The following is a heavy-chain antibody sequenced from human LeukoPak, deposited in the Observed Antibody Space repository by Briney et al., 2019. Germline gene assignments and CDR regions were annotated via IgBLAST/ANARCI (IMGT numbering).Heavy chain of an antibody. V-gene: IGHV3-74*01. CDR3: ARGVVVVAANLNWFDP. J-gene: IGHJ5*02. CDR2: INTDGSST. D-gene: IGHD2-15*01. CDR1: GFTFSSYW. Sequence: GGSLRHSCAASGFTFSSYWMHWVRQAPGKGLVWVSRINTDGSSTSYADSVKGRFTISRDNAKNTLYLQMNSLRAEDTAVYYCARGVVVVAANLNWFDPWGQGTLVTVSS.